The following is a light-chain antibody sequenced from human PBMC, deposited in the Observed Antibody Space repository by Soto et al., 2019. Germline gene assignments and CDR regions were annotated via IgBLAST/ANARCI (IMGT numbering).Light chain of an antibody. CDR2: EVT. CDR1: SSDFGGYNY. J-gene: IGLJ3*02. V-gene: IGLV2-8*01. CDR3: SSYAASNNFYFV. Sequence: QSVLTQPPSASGSPGQSVTISCTGTSSDFGGYNYVSWYQQYPGRAPKLMIYEVTKRPSGVPDHFSGSKSGNTASLTVSGLQAEDEADYYCSSYAASNNFYFVFGGGT.